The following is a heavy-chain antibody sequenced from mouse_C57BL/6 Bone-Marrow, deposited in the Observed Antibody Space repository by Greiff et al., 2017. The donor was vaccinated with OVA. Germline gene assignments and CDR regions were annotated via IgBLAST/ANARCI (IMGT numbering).Heavy chain of an antibody. CDR2: IYLGNGYT. J-gene: IGHJ3*01. CDR3: AIPYGSFFAY. V-gene: IGHV1-58*01. Sequence: VQLQQSGAELVRPGSSVKMSCKTSGYTFTSYGINWVKQRPGQGLEWIGYIYLGNGYTEYNEKFKGKATLTSDTSSSTAYMQLSSLTSEDSAIYFCAIPYGSFFAYWGQGTLVTVSA. D-gene: IGHD1-1*01. CDR1: GYTFTSYG.